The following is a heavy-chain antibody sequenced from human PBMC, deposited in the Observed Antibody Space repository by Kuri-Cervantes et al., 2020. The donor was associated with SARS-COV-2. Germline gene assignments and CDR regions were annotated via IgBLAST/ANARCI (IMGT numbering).Heavy chain of an antibody. CDR3: AIIGTLYNLDAFDI. Sequence: LSLTCAASGFTFSSYEMNWVRQAPGKGLEWVSYISSSGSTIYYADSVKGRFTISRDNAKNSLYLQMNSLRAEDTAVCYCAIIGTLYNLDAFDIWGQGTMVTVSS. CDR1: GFTFSSYE. D-gene: IGHD1-1*01. V-gene: IGHV3-48*03. J-gene: IGHJ3*02. CDR2: ISSSGSTI.